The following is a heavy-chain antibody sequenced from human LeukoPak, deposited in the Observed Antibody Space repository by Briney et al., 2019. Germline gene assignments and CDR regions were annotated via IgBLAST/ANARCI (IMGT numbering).Heavy chain of an antibody. CDR1: GGSISSYY. V-gene: IGHV4-59*08. CDR3: ARLPGYSYGSGYYYYGMDV. Sequence: SETLSLTCTVSGGSISSYYWSWIRQPPGKGLEWIGYIYYSGSTNYKPSLKSRVTISVDTSKNQFSLKLSSVTAADTAVYYCARLPGYSYGSGYYYYGMDVWGQGTTVTVSS. D-gene: IGHD5-18*01. J-gene: IGHJ6*02. CDR2: IYYSGST.